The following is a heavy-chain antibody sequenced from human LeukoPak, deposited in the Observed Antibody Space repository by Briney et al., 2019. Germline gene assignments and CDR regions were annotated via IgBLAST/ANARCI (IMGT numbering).Heavy chain of an antibody. CDR3: ASEGVGGFDI. CDR1: GFTFNSYW. J-gene: IGHJ3*02. CDR2: IKQDGSEK. Sequence: PGGSLRLSCAASGFTFNSYWMSWVRQAPGKGLEWVANIKQDGSEKEYVDSVKGRFTISRDNAKNSLYVQMNSLRVEDTAVYYCASEGVGGFDIWGQGTMVTVSS. D-gene: IGHD3-16*01. V-gene: IGHV3-7*01.